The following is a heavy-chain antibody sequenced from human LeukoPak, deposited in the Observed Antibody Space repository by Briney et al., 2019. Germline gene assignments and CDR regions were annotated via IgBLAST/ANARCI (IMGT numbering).Heavy chain of an antibody. Sequence: PGGSLRLSCAASGFTFSNFWMSWVRQAPGKGLEWVANIRGDGGETYFVDSVEGRFIISRDNFKNSLYLQMSNLRAEDTAVYYCARWGYISGWYYLDSWGQGTLVTVSS. CDR3: ARWGYISGWYYLDS. J-gene: IGHJ4*02. CDR2: IRGDGGET. D-gene: IGHD6-19*01. CDR1: GFTFSNFW. V-gene: IGHV3-7*01.